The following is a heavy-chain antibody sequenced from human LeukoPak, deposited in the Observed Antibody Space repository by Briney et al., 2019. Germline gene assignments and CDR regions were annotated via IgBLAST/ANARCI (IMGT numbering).Heavy chain of an antibody. CDR1: TAR. J-gene: IGHJ5*01. CDR2: IGGYGGDT. Sequence: VASVKVSCKATARISWVRQAPGQGLEWMGWIGGYGGDTYYAQKFQGRVTVTTDTSTSTVYMELRSLRSDDMAVYYCARDLWNFYDDSGYYRDFDSWGQGTLVTVSS. CDR3: ARDLWNFYDDSGYYRDFDS. V-gene: IGHV1-18*03. D-gene: IGHD3-22*01.